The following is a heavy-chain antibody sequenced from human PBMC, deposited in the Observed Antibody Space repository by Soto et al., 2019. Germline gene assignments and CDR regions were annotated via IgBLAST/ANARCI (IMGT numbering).Heavy chain of an antibody. D-gene: IGHD1-26*01. CDR3: AKEFQWELHAFDI. Sequence: SVKVSCKASGGTFSSYAISWVRQAPGQGLEWMGGIIPIFGTASYAQKFQGRVTITADNSKNTLFLQMNSLRADDTAVYYCAKEFQWELHAFDIWGQGTMVTVSS. CDR2: IIPIFGTA. V-gene: IGHV1-69*06. J-gene: IGHJ3*02. CDR1: GGTFSSYA.